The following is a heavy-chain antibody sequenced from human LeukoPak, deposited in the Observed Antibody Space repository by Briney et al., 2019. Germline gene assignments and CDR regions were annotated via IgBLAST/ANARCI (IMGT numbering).Heavy chain of an antibody. D-gene: IGHD4/OR15-4a*01. CDR3: LVTCYGAIY. CDR2: ISYDGSNK. CDR1: GFTFCTYG. Sequence: PGRSLRLSCAASGFTFCTYGMHWVRQAPGKGLAWVAVISYDGSNKYYADSVKGRFTVSRDNSKNTLYLQMDSLRADDTAMYYCLVTCYGAIYWGQGTLVTVSS. J-gene: IGHJ4*02. V-gene: IGHV3-30*03.